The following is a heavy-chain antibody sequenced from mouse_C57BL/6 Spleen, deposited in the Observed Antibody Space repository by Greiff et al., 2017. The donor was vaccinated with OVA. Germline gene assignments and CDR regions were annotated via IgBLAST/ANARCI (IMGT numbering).Heavy chain of an antibody. Sequence: QVQLQQSGAELVRPGASVTLSCKASGYTFTDYEMHWVKQTPVHGLEWIGAIDPETGGTAYNQKFKGKAILTADKSSSTAYMELRSLTSEDSAVYYCTRCDGDYYGSSSLYYAMDYWGQGTSVTVSS. CDR1: GYTFTDYE. V-gene: IGHV1-15*01. D-gene: IGHD1-1*01. CDR3: TRCDGDYYGSSSLYYAMDY. CDR2: IDPETGGT. J-gene: IGHJ4*01.